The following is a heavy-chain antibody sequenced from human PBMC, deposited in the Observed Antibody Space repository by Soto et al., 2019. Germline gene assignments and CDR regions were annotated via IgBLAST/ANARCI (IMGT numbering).Heavy chain of an antibody. V-gene: IGHV3-33*01. J-gene: IGHJ3*02. CDR2: IWYDGSNK. D-gene: IGHD6-13*01. CDR1: GFTFSSYC. Sequence: PGGSLRLSCAASGFTFSSYCMHWVRQAPGKGLEWVAVIWYDGSNKYYADSVKGRFTISRDNSKNTLYLQMNSLRAEDTAVYYCARDGIAAADIDAFDIWGQGTMVTVSS. CDR3: ARDGIAAADIDAFDI.